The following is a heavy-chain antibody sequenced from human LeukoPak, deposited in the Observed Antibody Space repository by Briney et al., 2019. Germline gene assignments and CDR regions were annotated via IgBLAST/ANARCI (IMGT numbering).Heavy chain of an antibody. Sequence: ASVKVSCKASGYPFTSYYMHWVQQAPGQGLEWMGIINPSGGRISYAQKFQGRVTMTRDMSTSTVYMELSSLRSDDTAVYYCARGALYYYMDVWGKGTTVTVSS. CDR1: GYPFTSYY. V-gene: IGHV1-46*01. CDR3: ARGALYYYMDV. J-gene: IGHJ6*03. CDR2: INPSGGRI.